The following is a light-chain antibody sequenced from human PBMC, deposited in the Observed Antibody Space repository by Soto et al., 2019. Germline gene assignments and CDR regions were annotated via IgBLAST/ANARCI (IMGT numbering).Light chain of an antibody. V-gene: IGKV1-17*01. Sequence: DIQMTQSPSSLSASVGDRVTITCRASHDIRNDLGSYQQKPGKAPKRLIYAASTLQGGVPSRFSGSGSGTELTLTINSLPPKDFASYYCLHNNSYPPMFSFDQGTKLEIK. J-gene: IGKJ2*01. CDR1: HDIRND. CDR3: LHNNSYPPMFS. CDR2: AAS.